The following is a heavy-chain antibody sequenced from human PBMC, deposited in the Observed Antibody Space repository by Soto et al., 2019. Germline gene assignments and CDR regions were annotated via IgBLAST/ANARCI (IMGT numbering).Heavy chain of an antibody. CDR3: AREGIVVVPAATPDTFDAFDI. Sequence: GGSLRLSCAASGFTFSSYAMSWVRQAPGKGLEWVSAISGSGGSTYYADSVKGRFTISRDNSKNTLYLQMNSLRAEDTAVYYCAREGIVVVPAATPDTFDAFDIWGQGTMVTVSS. V-gene: IGHV3-23*01. D-gene: IGHD2-2*01. CDR2: ISGSGGST. CDR1: GFTFSSYA. J-gene: IGHJ3*02.